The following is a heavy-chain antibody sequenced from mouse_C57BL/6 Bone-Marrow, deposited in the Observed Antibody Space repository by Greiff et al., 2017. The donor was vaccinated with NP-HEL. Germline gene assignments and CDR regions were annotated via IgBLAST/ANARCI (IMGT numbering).Heavy chain of an antibody. CDR1: GFNIKDDY. J-gene: IGHJ2*01. V-gene: IGHV14-4*01. D-gene: IGHD2-5*01. CDR2: IDPENGDT. CDR3: TLYSNYGY. Sequence: VHVKQSGAELVRPGASVKLSCTASGFNIKDDYMHWVKQRPEQGLEWIGWIDPENGDTEYASKFQGKATITADTSSNTAYLQLSSLTSEDTAVYYCTLYSNYGYWGQGTTLTVSS.